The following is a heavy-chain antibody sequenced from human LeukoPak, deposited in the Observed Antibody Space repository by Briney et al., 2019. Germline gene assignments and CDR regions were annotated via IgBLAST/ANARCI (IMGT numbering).Heavy chain of an antibody. CDR2: ITSDGTTS. Sequence: GGSLRLSCAASGFTFSSWYMYWVRQRPGKGLEWLCRITSDGTTSYYADSVRGRFTISRDNAKDTLYLQMNSLTDEDTAVYYCASPKPDYWGQGTLVTVSS. J-gene: IGHJ4*02. V-gene: IGHV3-74*01. CDR3: ASPKPDY. CDR1: GFTFSSWY.